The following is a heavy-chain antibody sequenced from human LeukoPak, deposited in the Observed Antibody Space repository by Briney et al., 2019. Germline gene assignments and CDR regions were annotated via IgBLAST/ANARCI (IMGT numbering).Heavy chain of an antibody. D-gene: IGHD6-13*01. Sequence: SETLSLTCTVSGGSISSYYWSWIRQPPGKGLEWIGYIFYSGAANYNPSLKSRVTISVDTSKNQFSLKLSSVTAADTAVYYCARGVYIAAAQYGFWGQGTLVTVSS. CDR2: IFYSGAA. J-gene: IGHJ4*02. CDR1: GGSISSYY. CDR3: ARGVYIAAAQYGF. V-gene: IGHV4-59*01.